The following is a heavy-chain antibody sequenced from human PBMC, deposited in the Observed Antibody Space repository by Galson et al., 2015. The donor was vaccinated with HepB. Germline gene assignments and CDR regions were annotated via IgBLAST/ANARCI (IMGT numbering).Heavy chain of an antibody. Sequence: LRLSCAASGFTFSNTWMSWVRQAPGKGLEWVGRIRSKTDGGTTDYAAPVKGRFTISRDDSKNTLYLQMNSLKTEDTAAYYCTTLWFGELEYYFDYWGQGSLVTVSS. V-gene: IGHV3-15*01. J-gene: IGHJ4*02. CDR2: IRSKTDGGTT. D-gene: IGHD3-10*01. CDR3: TTLWFGELEYYFDY. CDR1: GFTFSNTW.